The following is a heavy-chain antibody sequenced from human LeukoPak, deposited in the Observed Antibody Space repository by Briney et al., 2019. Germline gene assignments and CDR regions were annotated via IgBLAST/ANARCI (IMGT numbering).Heavy chain of an antibody. CDR2: IYYSGST. CDR1: GGSISSSSYY. V-gene: IGHV4-39*07. J-gene: IGHJ5*02. CDR3: ARGGSGYSYGYGEWFDP. D-gene: IGHD5-18*01. Sequence: SETLSLTCTVSGGSISSSSYYWGWIRQPPGKGLEWIGSIYYSGSTYYNPSLRSRVTISVDTSKNQFSLKLSSVTAADTAVYYCARGGSGYSYGYGEWFDPWGQGTLVTVSS.